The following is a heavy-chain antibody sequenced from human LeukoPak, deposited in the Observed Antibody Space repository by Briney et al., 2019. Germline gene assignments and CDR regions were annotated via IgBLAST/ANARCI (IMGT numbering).Heavy chain of an antibody. CDR2: ISHDGNSK. CDR1: GFTLSTCG. V-gene: IGHV3-30*18. J-gene: IGHJ4*02. D-gene: IGHD1-26*01. CDR3: AKDLNPREAGATIDY. Sequence: GGSLRLSCAASGFTLSTCGMHWVRQAPGKGLEWVAMISHDGNSKQYADFAKGRFTISRDNSKNTLYLQMNSLRAEDTAVYHCAKDLNPREAGATIDYWGQGTLVTVSS.